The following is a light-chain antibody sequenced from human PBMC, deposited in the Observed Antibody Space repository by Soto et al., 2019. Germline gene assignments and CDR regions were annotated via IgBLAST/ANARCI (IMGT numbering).Light chain of an antibody. CDR3: QSYESSLSGFV. CDR2: GNT. J-gene: IGLJ1*01. CDR1: SSNIGAGYD. V-gene: IGLV1-40*01. Sequence: QSVLTQPPSVSGTPGQRVTISCTGSSSNIGAGYDVHWYQHLPGTAPKLLIFGNTNRPSGVPDRLSGSKSGTSASLVITGLQAEDEADYYCQSYESSLSGFVFGTGTKVTVL.